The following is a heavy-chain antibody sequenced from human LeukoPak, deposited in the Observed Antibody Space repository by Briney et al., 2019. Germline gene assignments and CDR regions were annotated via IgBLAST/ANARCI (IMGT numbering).Heavy chain of an antibody. CDR1: GGSISSSNW. CDR2: IYHSGST. Sequence: SETLSLTCAVSGGSISSSNWWSWVRQPPGKGLEWIGEIYHSGSTNYNPSLKSRVTISVDKSKNQFSLKLSSVTAADTAVYYCARDQYEGGSPGAFDIWGQGTMVTVSS. J-gene: IGHJ3*02. CDR3: ARDQYEGGSPGAFDI. V-gene: IGHV4-4*02. D-gene: IGHD1-26*01.